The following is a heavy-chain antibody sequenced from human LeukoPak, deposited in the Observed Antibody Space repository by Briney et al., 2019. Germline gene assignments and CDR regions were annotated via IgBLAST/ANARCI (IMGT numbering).Heavy chain of an antibody. D-gene: IGHD5-12*01. Sequence: GGSLRLSCEASGFTFSSYTMSWVRQAPGKGLECISYISTSSSTIYYADSVKGRFTISRDNAKNSLYLQMNSLRVGDTAVYYCARDGRYSGPSDYWGQGILVTVSS. CDR2: ISTSSSTI. CDR1: GFTFSSYT. CDR3: ARDGRYSGPSDY. V-gene: IGHV3-48*01. J-gene: IGHJ4*02.